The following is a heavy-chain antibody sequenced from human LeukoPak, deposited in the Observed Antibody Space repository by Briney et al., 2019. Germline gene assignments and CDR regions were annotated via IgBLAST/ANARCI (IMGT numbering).Heavy chain of an antibody. CDR1: GFTFSSYG. J-gene: IGHJ4*02. Sequence: GGSLRLSCAASGFTFSSYGMHWVRQAPGKGLEWVAVIWYDGSNTYYVDSVTGRFTISRDNSKNTLFLQMNSLRAEDTAVYYCARSPAANTPFDYYLDSWGQGTLVTVSS. V-gene: IGHV3-33*01. D-gene: IGHD2-2*01. CDR3: ARSPAANTPFDYYLDS. CDR2: IWYDGSNT.